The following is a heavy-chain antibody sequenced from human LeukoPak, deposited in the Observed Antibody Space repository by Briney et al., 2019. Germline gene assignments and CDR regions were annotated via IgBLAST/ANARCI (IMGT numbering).Heavy chain of an antibody. D-gene: IGHD3-10*01. CDR1: GFTFSSYG. CDR2: ISYDGSNK. Sequence: PGGSLRLSCAASGFTFSSYGMHWVRQAPGKGLEWVAVISYDGSNKYYADSVKGRFTISRDNSKNTLYLQMNSLRAEDTAVYYCAKVHRGVYYFGYWGQGTLVTVSS. V-gene: IGHV3-30*18. J-gene: IGHJ4*02. CDR3: AKVHRGVYYFGY.